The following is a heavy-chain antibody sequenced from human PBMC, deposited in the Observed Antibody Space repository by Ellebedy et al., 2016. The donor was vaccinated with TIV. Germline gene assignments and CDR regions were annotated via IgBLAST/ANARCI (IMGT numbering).Heavy chain of an antibody. D-gene: IGHD2-21*02. Sequence: GESLKISXAASGFTFSSYAMSWVRQAPGKGLEWVSAISGSGGSTYYADSVKGRFTISRDNSKNTLYLQMNSLRAEDTAVYYCAKEHGSRVGDWDTNWFDPWGQGTLVTVSS. CDR2: ISGSGGST. J-gene: IGHJ5*02. CDR3: AKEHGSRVGDWDTNWFDP. CDR1: GFTFSSYA. V-gene: IGHV3-23*01.